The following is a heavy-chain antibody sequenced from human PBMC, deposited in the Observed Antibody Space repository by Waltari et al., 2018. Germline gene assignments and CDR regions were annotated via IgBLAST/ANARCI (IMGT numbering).Heavy chain of an antibody. J-gene: IGHJ3*02. CDR1: GGPFSSYA. V-gene: IGHV1-69*10. D-gene: IGHD1-26*01. CDR2: IIPMLGIA. CDR3: ARESLRSGSYRDAFDI. Sequence: QVQLVQSGAEVKKPGSSVKVSCKASGGPFSSYAISWVRQAPGQGLEWMGGIIPMLGIANYAQKFQGRVTITADKSTSTAYMELSSLRSEDTAVYYCARESLRSGSYRDAFDIWGQGTMVTVSS.